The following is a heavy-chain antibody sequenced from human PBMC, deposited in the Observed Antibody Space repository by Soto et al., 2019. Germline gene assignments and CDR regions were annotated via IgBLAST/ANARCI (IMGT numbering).Heavy chain of an antibody. Sequence: ASVKVSCKASGYTFTSYGISWVRQAPGQGLEWMGWISAYNGNTNYAQRLQGRVTMTTDTSTSTAYMELRSLRSDDTAVYYCARASYNWNWFDPWGQGTLVTVSS. CDR1: GYTFTSYG. J-gene: IGHJ5*02. CDR2: ISAYNGNT. V-gene: IGHV1-18*01. CDR3: ARASYNWNWFDP. D-gene: IGHD1-20*01.